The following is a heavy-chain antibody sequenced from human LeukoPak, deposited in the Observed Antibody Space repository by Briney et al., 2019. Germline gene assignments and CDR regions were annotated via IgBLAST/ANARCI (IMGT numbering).Heavy chain of an antibody. CDR3: VVVSYCAVDCYDY. CDR1: GFTFSSYA. V-gene: IGHV3-23*01. CDR2: ISGSGGRT. J-gene: IGHJ4*02. D-gene: IGHD2-21*01. Sequence: PRGSLRLSCAVSGFTFSSYAMSWVRQAPGKGLEWVSAISGSGGRTYYADSVRGRFTISRDNSKNTVYVQMNSLRAADTAIYFCVVVSYCAVDCYDYWGRGTVATVSA.